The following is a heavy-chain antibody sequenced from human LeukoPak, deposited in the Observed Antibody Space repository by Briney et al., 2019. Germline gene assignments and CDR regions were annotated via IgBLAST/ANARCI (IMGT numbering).Heavy chain of an antibody. J-gene: IGHJ4*02. D-gene: IGHD5-18*01. Sequence: SETLSLTCTVSGYSISSGYYWGWIRQPPGKGLEWIGSIYHSGSTYYNPSLKSRVTISVDTSKNQFSLKLSSVTAADTAVYYCARGRQLWFKYYFDYWGQGTLVTVSS. CDR1: GYSISSGYY. CDR2: IYHSGST. CDR3: ARGRQLWFKYYFDY. V-gene: IGHV4-38-2*02.